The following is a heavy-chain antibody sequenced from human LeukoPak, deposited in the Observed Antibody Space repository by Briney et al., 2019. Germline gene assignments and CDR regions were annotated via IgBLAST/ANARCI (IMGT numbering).Heavy chain of an antibody. J-gene: IGHJ4*02. CDR1: GFIFSNSW. Sequence: GGSLRLSCAGSGFIFSNSWMIWVRQAPGKGLEWVANINQHGSAKYYMDSVKGRFTISRDNDKNSLYLQMNSLRAEDTAVYYCAKDHYYGSGSYGSPDYWGQGTLVTVSS. CDR2: INQHGSAK. V-gene: IGHV3-7*01. D-gene: IGHD3-10*01. CDR3: AKDHYYGSGSYGSPDY.